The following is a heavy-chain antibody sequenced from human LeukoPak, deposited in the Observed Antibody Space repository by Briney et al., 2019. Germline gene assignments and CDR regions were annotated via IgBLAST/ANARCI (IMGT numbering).Heavy chain of an antibody. CDR2: INSDGSST. V-gene: IGHV3-74*01. CDR3: ARGLTIFGVVNDAFDI. J-gene: IGHJ3*02. CDR1: GFTFSSYW. Sequence: PGGSLRLSCAASGFTFSSYWMHWVRQAPGKGLVWVSLINSDGSSTIYADSVKGRFTISRDNVKNTLYLQMNGLRAEDTAVYYCARGLTIFGVVNDAFDIWGQGTMVTVSS. D-gene: IGHD3-3*01.